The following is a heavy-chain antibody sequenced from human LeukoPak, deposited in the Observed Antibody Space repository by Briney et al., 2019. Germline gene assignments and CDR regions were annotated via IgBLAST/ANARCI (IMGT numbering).Heavy chain of an antibody. CDR2: ISYDGSNK. V-gene: IGHV3-30-3*01. Sequence: PGGSLRLSCAASGFTFSSYAMHWVRKAPGKGLEWVAVISYDGSNKCYADSVKGRFTISRDNSKNTLYLQMNSLRAEDTAVYYCASGEMTTVDYWGQGTLVTVSS. CDR1: GFTFSSYA. CDR3: ASGEMTTVDY. J-gene: IGHJ4*02. D-gene: IGHD4-17*01.